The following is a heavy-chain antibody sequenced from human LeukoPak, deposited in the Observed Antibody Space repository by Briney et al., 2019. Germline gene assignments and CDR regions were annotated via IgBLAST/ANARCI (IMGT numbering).Heavy chain of an antibody. D-gene: IGHD3-10*01. CDR2: IWYDGSRK. CDR1: GFTFRNYG. CDR3: AKERAGRGITVFDY. J-gene: IGHJ4*02. V-gene: IGHV3-33*06. Sequence: PGTSLRLSCAASGFTFRNYGMHWVRQAPGKGLEWVAIIWYDGSRKYYLDSVKGRFTISRDNSKNTLSLQMNSLRAEDTAVYYCAKERAGRGITVFDYWGQGTLVTVSS.